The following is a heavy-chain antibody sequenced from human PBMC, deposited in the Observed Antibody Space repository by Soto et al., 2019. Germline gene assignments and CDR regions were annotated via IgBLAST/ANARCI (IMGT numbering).Heavy chain of an antibody. CDR3: ARDLNLGGSSYYGMDV. Sequence: QVQLVQSGAEVKKPGASVKVSCKASGYTFTSYYMHWVRQAPGQGLEWMGIINPSGGSTSYAQKFQGRVTMTRDTSTSTVYMELSSLRSEDTAVYYCARDLNLGGSSYYGMDVWGQGTTVTVSS. V-gene: IGHV1-46*03. D-gene: IGHD1-26*01. CDR1: GYTFTSYY. J-gene: IGHJ6*02. CDR2: INPSGGST.